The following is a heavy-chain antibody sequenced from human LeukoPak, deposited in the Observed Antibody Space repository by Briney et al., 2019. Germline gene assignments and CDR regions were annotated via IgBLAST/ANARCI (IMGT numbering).Heavy chain of an antibody. CDR2: ISSSGSNI. Sequence: GGSLRLSCAASGFTFTDYIFTWVRQAPGKGLEWVSSISSSGSNIYYADSMKGRFTVSTDNAKNSLYLQMNSLRAEDTAAYYSARYYLETSGYSPFFDYWGQGTLVTVSS. CDR1: GFTFTDYI. CDR3: ARYYLETSGYSPFFDY. V-gene: IGHV3-21*01. J-gene: IGHJ4*02. D-gene: IGHD5-12*01.